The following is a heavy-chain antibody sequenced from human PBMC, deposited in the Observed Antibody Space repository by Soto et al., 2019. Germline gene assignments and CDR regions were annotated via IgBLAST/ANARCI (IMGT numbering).Heavy chain of an antibody. V-gene: IGHV3-23*01. CDR2: ISGSVGST. D-gene: IGHD6-13*01. J-gene: IGHJ3*01. CDR1: GFYFNNSA. CDR3: VREGSGWYSCDAFDF. Sequence: GGSLRPSCTVDGFYFNNSATSWVRQAPGKGLEWVSAISGSVGSTYYADSVQGRLITSRDNSKTTLYRQMNSLRAEDASIYYCVREGSGWYSCDAFDFWGRGTMVTVSS.